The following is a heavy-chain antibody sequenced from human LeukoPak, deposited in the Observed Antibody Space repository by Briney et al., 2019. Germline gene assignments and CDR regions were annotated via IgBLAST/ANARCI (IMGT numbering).Heavy chain of an antibody. Sequence: ASVKVSCKASGYTFTCYYIHWVRQAPGQGLEWMGWINPNSGATNSAQNFQGRVTMTRDTSISTAYMELTRLRSDETAVYYCGRGIAVSGIDYWGQGTLVTVSS. CDR2: INPNSGAT. V-gene: IGHV1-2*02. CDR3: GRGIAVSGIDY. J-gene: IGHJ4*02. D-gene: IGHD6-19*01. CDR1: GYTFTCYY.